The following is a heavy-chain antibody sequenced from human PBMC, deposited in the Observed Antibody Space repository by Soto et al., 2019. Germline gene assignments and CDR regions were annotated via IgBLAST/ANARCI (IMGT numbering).Heavy chain of an antibody. CDR2: IYYSGST. D-gene: IGHD2-2*01. CDR3: ARVYGTRVDY. J-gene: IGHJ4*02. Sequence: QVQLQESGPGLVKPSQTLSLTCTVSVGSISSGGYYWSWIRQHPGKGLEGIGYIYYSGSTYYNPSLKSRVTISLDTSKNQCSLKVSSVTAADTAFYYCARVYGTRVDYWGQGTLVTVSS. CDR1: VGSISSGGYY. V-gene: IGHV4-31*03.